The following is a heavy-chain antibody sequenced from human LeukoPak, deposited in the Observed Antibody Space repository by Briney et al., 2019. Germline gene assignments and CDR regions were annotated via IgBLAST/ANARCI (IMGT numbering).Heavy chain of an antibody. CDR2: ISSSSSYI. V-gene: IGHV3-21*01. Sequence: GGSLRLSCAASGFTFSSYSMNWVRQAPGKGLEWVSSISSSSSYIYYADSVKGRLTISRDNAKNSLYLQMNSLRAEDTAVYYCAREGYYYGSGNAFDIWGQGTMVTVSS. CDR1: GFTFSSYS. CDR3: AREGYYYGSGNAFDI. D-gene: IGHD3-10*01. J-gene: IGHJ3*02.